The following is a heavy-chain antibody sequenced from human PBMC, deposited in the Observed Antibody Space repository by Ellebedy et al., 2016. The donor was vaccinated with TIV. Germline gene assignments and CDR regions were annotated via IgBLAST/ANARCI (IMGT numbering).Heavy chain of an antibody. D-gene: IGHD2-15*01. V-gene: IGHV1-18*01. Sequence: ASVKVSXXASGYTFGSYDINWVRQAPGQGLEWMGWISADNRNRNYAQKLQGRVTMTTDTSTSTAYMELRSLRSDDTAVYYCARVYCSGGSCYDDAFDIWGQGTMVTVSS. CDR2: ISADNRNR. CDR1: GYTFGSYD. CDR3: ARVYCSGGSCYDDAFDI. J-gene: IGHJ3*02.